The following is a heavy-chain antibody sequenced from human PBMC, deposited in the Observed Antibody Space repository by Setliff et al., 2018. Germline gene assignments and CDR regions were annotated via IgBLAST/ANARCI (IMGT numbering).Heavy chain of an antibody. CDR3: TTDRAGCYGTTCFNAFEI. D-gene: IGHD2-2*01. V-gene: IGHV3-15*01. Sequence: GGSLRLSCAASGFTFSTYGMHWVRQAPGKGLEWVGRIKGKNDGLATDYAAPVKGRFTISRDDSKNTLYLQMNSMKTEDTAVYYCTTDRAGCYGTTCFNAFEIWGHGTMVTVSS. CDR1: GFTFSTYG. CDR2: IKGKNDGLAT. J-gene: IGHJ3*02.